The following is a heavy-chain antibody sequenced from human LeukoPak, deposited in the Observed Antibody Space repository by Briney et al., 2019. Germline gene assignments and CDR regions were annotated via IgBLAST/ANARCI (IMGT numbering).Heavy chain of an antibody. J-gene: IGHJ4*02. CDR1: GYTFTGYY. V-gene: IGHV1-2*02. CDR3: ARGGYSYGRYYFDY. D-gene: IGHD5-18*01. Sequence: ASVKVSCKASGYTFTGYYMHWVRQAPGQGLEWMGWINPNSGGTNYAQKFQGRVTMTRDTSISTAYMELRSLRSDDTAVYYCARGGYSYGRYYFDYWGQGTLVTVSS. CDR2: INPNSGGT.